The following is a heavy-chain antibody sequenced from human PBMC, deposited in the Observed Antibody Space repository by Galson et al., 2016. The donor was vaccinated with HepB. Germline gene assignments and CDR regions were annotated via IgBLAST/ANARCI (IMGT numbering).Heavy chain of an antibody. CDR3: ARVIGWFAEISGGAFDI. D-gene: IGHD3-10*01. CDR2: LWNDGTTK. CDR1: GFTFSTYG. Sequence: SLRLSCAASGFTFSTYGMHWVRQAPGKGLEWVAILWNDGTTKHYADSVKGRFTISRDNSQNTLYLQMDSLRAEDTAVYYCARVIGWFAEISGGAFDIWGQGTMVTVSS. V-gene: IGHV3-33*01. J-gene: IGHJ3*02.